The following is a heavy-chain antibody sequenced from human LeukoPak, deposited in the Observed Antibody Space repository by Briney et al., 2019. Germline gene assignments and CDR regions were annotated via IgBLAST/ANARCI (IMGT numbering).Heavy chain of an antibody. Sequence: SETLSLTCTVSGGSISSYYWSWIRQPAGKGLEWIGRIYTSGSTNYNPSLKSRVTMSVDTSKNQFSLKLSSVTAADTAVYYCARDGLSRSWYGDSWFDPWGQGTLVTVSS. D-gene: IGHD6-13*01. J-gene: IGHJ5*02. CDR2: IYTSGST. CDR1: GGSISSYY. CDR3: ARDGLSRSWYGDSWFDP. V-gene: IGHV4-4*07.